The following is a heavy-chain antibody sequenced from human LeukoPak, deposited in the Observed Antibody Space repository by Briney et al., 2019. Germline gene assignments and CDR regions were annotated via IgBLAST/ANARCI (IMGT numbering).Heavy chain of an antibody. Sequence: GGSLRLSCAASGFTVSSNYMSWVRQAPGKGLEWVSVIYSGGSTYYADSVKGRFTISRDNSKNTLYLQMNSLRAEDTAVYYCATETNYYDSSGYYSFDYWGQGTLVTVSS. V-gene: IGHV3-53*01. CDR2: IYSGGST. D-gene: IGHD3-22*01. CDR1: GFTVSSNY. CDR3: ATETNYYDSSGYYSFDY. J-gene: IGHJ4*02.